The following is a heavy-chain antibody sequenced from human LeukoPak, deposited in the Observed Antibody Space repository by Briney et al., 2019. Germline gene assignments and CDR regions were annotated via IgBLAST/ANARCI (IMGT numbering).Heavy chain of an antibody. V-gene: IGHV1-69-2*01. D-gene: IGHD1-26*01. CDR3: ATDLVIVGAPHY. CDR1: GYTFTDYY. Sequence: ASVKVSCKASGYTFTDYYMHWVQQAPGKGLEWMGRVDPEDGETIYAEKFQGRVTITADTSTDTAYMELSSLRSEDTAVYYCATDLVIVGAPHYWGQGTLVTDPS. J-gene: IGHJ4*02. CDR2: VDPEDGET.